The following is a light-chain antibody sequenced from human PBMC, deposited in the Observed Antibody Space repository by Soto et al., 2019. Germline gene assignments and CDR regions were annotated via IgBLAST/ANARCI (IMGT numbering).Light chain of an antibody. CDR1: QTIGNY. CDR2: RAS. Sequence: DIQMTQSPASLSASVGDRGTITCRASQTIGNYLNWYQQKPGKAPTVVIYRASTLQSGVPSRFSGSGSGTDFTLTISSLQPEDFATYYCQQSYSTPAWTLGQGTKVDIK. J-gene: IGKJ1*01. CDR3: QQSYSTPAWT. V-gene: IGKV1-39*01.